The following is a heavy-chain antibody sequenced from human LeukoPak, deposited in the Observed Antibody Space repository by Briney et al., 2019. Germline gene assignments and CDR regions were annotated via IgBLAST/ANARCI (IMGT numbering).Heavy chain of an antibody. Sequence: SETLSLTCAVYGGSFSGYYWSWIRQPPGKGLEWIGYIYNSGSTNYNPSLKSRVTISVDTSKSQFSLKLSSVTAADTAVYYCARQVISGGYYRTFDQWGQGTLVTVSS. D-gene: IGHD3-22*01. CDR1: GGSFSGYY. J-gene: IGHJ4*02. CDR2: IYNSGST. CDR3: ARQVISGGYYRTFDQ. V-gene: IGHV4-59*01.